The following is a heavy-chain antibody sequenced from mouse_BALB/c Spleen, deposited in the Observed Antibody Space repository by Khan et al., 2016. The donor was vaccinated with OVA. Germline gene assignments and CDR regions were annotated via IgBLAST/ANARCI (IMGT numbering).Heavy chain of an antibody. Sequence: EVELVESGGGLVEPGGSLKLSCAASGFTFSSFVMCWVRQAPEKRLEWVATISSAATYNYYPDSVKGRFTISRDNAKNTLYLQMNSLRSDDTAIYYCANGNSGWFAYWGQGTLVTVS. J-gene: IGHJ3*01. CDR1: GFTFSSFV. D-gene: IGHD2-1*01. V-gene: IGHV5-9-1*01. CDR3: ANGNSGWFAY. CDR2: ISSAATYN.